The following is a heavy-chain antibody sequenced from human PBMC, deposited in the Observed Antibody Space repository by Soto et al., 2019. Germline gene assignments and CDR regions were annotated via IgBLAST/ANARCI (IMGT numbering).Heavy chain of an antibody. CDR3: AKDKPGTTSFDY. D-gene: IGHD1-1*01. CDR1: GFTFSTSD. Sequence: GGSLRLSCVASGFTFSTSDMHWVRQAPGQGLEWVAVVSYDERNIYYADSVKGRSTISRDTSKNTLYLQLNTLRADDTAVYYCAKDKPGTTSFDYWGQGTLVTVSS. J-gene: IGHJ4*02. CDR2: VSYDERNI. V-gene: IGHV3-30*18.